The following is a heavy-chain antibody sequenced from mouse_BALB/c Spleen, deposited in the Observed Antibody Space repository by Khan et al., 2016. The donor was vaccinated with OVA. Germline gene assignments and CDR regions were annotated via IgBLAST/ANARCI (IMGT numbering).Heavy chain of an antibody. V-gene: IGHV5-6-3*01. J-gene: IGHJ4*01. CDR1: GFSFSRYG. CDR2: INSNGGST. Sequence: EVQLVESGGGLVQPGGSLKLSCVASGFSFSRYGMSWVRQTPDKRLELVAIINSNGGSTYYPDSVKGRFTISRDNAKNTLYLQMSSLKSEDTAMYYCARGYAMDYWGQGTSVTVSS. CDR3: ARGYAMDY.